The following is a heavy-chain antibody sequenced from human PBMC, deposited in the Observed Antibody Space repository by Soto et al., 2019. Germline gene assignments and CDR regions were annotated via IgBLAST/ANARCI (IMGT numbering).Heavy chain of an antibody. CDR2: IIPIFGTA. CDR1: GGTFSSYA. CDR3: ARVVVTPNWFDP. D-gene: IGHD2-21*01. J-gene: IGHJ5*02. V-gene: IGHV1-69*13. Sequence: WASVKVSCKASGGTFSSYAISWVRQAPGQGLEWMGGIIPIFGTANYAQKFQGRVTITADESTSTAYMELSSLRSEDTAVYYCARVVVTPNWFDPWGQGTLVIASS.